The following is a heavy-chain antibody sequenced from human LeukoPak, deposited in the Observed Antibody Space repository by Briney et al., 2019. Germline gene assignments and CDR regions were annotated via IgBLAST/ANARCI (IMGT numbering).Heavy chain of an antibody. Sequence: GASVKVSCKASGGTFSSYAFSWVRQAPGQGLEWMGGIIPIFGTANYAQKFQGRVTITADESTSTAYMELSSLRSEDTAVYYCASSPYYDFWSGIPGYFDYWGQGTLVTVSS. D-gene: IGHD3-3*01. CDR1: GGTFSSYA. CDR3: ASSPYYDFWSGIPGYFDY. J-gene: IGHJ4*02. CDR2: IIPIFGTA. V-gene: IGHV1-69*13.